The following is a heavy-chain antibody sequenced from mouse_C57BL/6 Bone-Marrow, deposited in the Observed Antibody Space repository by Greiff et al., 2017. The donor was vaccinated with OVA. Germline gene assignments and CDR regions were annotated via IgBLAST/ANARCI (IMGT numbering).Heavy chain of an antibody. CDR3: ARSTMVTTTGFAY. V-gene: IGHV1-76*01. Sequence: VQLQQSGAELVRLGASVKLSCKASGYTFTDYYINWVKQRPGQGLEWIARIYPGSGNTYYNEKFKGKATLTAEKSSSTAYMQLSSLTSEDSAVYFCARSTMVTTTGFAYWGQGTLVTVSA. J-gene: IGHJ3*01. CDR1: GYTFTDYY. D-gene: IGHD2-2*01. CDR2: IYPGSGNT.